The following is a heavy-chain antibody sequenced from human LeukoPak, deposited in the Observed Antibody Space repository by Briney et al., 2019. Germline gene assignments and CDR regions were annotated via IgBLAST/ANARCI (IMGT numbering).Heavy chain of an antibody. J-gene: IGHJ4*02. D-gene: IGHD2-15*01. Sequence: PRGSLRLSCAASGFTFSDYAMGWVRQAPGKGLDWVSTISGSGGTTHYADSVRGRFTISRDNFQNTLYLQMDSLRADDTAIYYCAKDRRGGGYPFDYWGQGSWVTVSS. V-gene: IGHV3-23*01. CDR3: AKDRRGGGYPFDY. CDR2: ISGSGGTT. CDR1: GFTFSDYA.